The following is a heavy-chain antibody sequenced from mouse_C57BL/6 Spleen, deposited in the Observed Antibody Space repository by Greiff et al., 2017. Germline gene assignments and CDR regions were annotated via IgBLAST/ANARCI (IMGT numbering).Heavy chain of an antibody. CDR2: INPNNGGT. Sequence: VQLKQSGPELVKPGASVKISCKASGYTFTDYYMNWVKQSHGKSLEWIGDINPNNGGTSYNQKFKGKATLTVDKSSSTAYMELRSLTSEDSAVYYCARPLLRTYFDYWGQGTTLTVSS. D-gene: IGHD1-1*01. CDR3: ARPLLRTYFDY. CDR1: GYTFTDYY. J-gene: IGHJ2*01. V-gene: IGHV1-26*01.